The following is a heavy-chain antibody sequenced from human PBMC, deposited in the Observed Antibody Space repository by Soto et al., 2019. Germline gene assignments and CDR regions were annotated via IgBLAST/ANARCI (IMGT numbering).Heavy chain of an antibody. CDR3: ARDKAVAGTLGWFDT. CDR1: GFTFSDYY. D-gene: IGHD6-19*01. CDR2: ISSSSSYT. V-gene: IGHV3-11*06. Sequence: PGGSLRLSCAASGFTFSDYYMSWIRQAPGKGLEWVSYISSSSSYTNYADSVKGRFTISRDNAKNSLYLQMNSLRAEDTAVYYCARDKAVAGTLGWFDTWGQGTLVTVSS. J-gene: IGHJ5*02.